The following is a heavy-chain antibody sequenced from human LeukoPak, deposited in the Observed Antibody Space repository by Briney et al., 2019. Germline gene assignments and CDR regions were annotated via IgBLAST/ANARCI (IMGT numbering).Heavy chain of an antibody. Sequence: GGSLRLSCAASGFTFSSYGMHWVRQAPGKGLEWVAVICYDGSNKYYADSVKGRFTISRDNSKNTLCLQMNSLRAEGTAVYYCARDPRYCSSTSCYAALIWFGPWGQGIMVTVAS. J-gene: IGHJ5*02. CDR1: GFTFSSYG. CDR3: ARDPRYCSSTSCYAALIWFGP. CDR2: ICYDGSNK. V-gene: IGHV3-33*01. D-gene: IGHD2-2*01.